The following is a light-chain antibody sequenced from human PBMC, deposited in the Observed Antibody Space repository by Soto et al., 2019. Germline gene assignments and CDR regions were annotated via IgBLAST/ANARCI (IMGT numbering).Light chain of an antibody. V-gene: IGKV3-15*01. CDR1: QYIGSN. CDR2: GAS. J-gene: IGKJ1*01. Sequence: EIVMTQSPATLSVSPGERATLSCRASQYIGSNLAWYQQKPGQAPRLLIYGASTRATGLPARFSGSGSGTEFTLTISSLQSEDFAVYYCQQYNNWLWTFGQGTKVDIK. CDR3: QQYNNWLWT.